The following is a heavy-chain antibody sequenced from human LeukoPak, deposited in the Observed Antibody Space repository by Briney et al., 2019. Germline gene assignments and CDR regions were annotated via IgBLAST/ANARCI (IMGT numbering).Heavy chain of an antibody. CDR3: AKIPYSSGWFPPGD. J-gene: IGHJ4*02. CDR2: ISSSSSTI. D-gene: IGHD6-19*01. V-gene: IGHV3-48*01. CDR1: GFTFSTYS. Sequence: PGGSLRLSCAVSGFTFSTYSMNWVRQAPGKGLEWVSYISSSSSTIYYADSVKGRFTISRDNSKNTLYLQMNSLRAEDTAVYYCAKIPYSSGWFPPGDWGQGTLVTVSS.